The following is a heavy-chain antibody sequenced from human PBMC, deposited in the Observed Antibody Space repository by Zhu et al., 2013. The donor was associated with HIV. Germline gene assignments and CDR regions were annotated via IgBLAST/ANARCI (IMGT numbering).Heavy chain of an antibody. CDR1: GYTFTGYF. Sequence: QVQLVQSGAEVKKPGASVKVSCKASGYTFTGYFLHWVRQAPGQGLEWMGWINPNSGGTNYAQNFQGRVTMTRDTAITTVYMDLNRLTSYDTAVYYCARGGAFDFWGQGTLVTVSS. V-gene: IGHV1-2*02. CDR3: ARGGAFDF. J-gene: IGHJ4*02. CDR2: INPNSGGT.